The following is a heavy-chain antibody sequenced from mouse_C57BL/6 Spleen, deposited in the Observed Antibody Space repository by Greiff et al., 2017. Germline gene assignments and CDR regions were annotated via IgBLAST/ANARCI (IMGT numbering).Heavy chain of an antibody. CDR2: IDPETGGT. V-gene: IGHV1-15*01. CDR1: GYTFTDYE. D-gene: IGHD1-1*01. J-gene: IGHJ2*01. CDR3: TRESPITTVGAFDY. Sequence: VHLVESGAELVRPGASVTLSCKASGYTFTDYEMHWVKQTPVHGLEWIGAIDPETGGTAYNQKFKGKAILTADKSSSTAYMELRSLTSEDSAVYYCTRESPITTVGAFDYWGQGTTLTVSS.